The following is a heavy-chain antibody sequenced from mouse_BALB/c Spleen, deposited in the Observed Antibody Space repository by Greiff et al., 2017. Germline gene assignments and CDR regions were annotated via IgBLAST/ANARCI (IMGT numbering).Heavy chain of an antibody. Sequence: VQLKQSGAELVKPGASVKLSCTASGFNIKDTYMHWVKQRPEQGLEWIGRIDPANGNTKYDPKFQGKATITADTSSNTAYLQLSSLTSEDTAVYYCAPYGYDGAWFAYWGQGTLVTVSA. CDR2: IDPANGNT. CDR1: GFNIKDTY. D-gene: IGHD2-2*01. CDR3: APYGYDGAWFAY. J-gene: IGHJ3*01. V-gene: IGHV14-3*02.